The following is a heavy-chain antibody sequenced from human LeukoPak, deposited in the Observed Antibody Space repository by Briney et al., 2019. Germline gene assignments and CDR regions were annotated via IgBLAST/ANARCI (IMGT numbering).Heavy chain of an antibody. J-gene: IGHJ4*02. CDR2: ISYDGSNK. CDR3: ALAIGGGTHDY. D-gene: IGHD3-16*01. V-gene: IGHV3-30*03. Sequence: GRSLRLSCAASGFTFSSYGMHWVRRAPGKGLEWVAVISYDGSNKYYADSVKGRFTISRDNSKNTLYLQMNSLRAEDTAVYYCALAIGGGTHDYWGQGTLVTVSS. CDR1: GFTFSSYG.